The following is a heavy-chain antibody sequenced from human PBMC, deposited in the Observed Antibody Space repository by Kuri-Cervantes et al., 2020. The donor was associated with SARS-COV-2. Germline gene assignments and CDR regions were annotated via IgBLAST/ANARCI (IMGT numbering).Heavy chain of an antibody. D-gene: IGHD3-3*01. CDR2: INPSGGST. CDR1: GYTFTSYY. V-gene: IGHV1-46*01. J-gene: IGHJ4*02. CDR3: ASYRDFWSGTAGIDY. Sequence: ASVKVSCKASGYTFTSYYMHWVRQAPGQGLEWMGIINPSGGSTSYAQKFQGRVTMTRDTPTSTVYMELSSLRSEDTAVYYCASYRDFWSGTAGIDYWGQGTLVTVSS.